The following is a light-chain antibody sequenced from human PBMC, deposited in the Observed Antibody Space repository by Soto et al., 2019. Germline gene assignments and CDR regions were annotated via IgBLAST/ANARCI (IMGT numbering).Light chain of an antibody. CDR3: IQGTHWPWT. Sequence: VVMTQSPLSLPVTLGQPASISCRSSLGLVYSDGNTYLSWFQQRPGQSPRRLIYSVSNRDSGVPDRFSGSGSGTDFTLKISRVEAEDAGVYYCIQGTHWPWTFGQGTKVEIK. CDR2: SVS. V-gene: IGKV2-30*01. J-gene: IGKJ1*01. CDR1: LGLVYSDGNTY.